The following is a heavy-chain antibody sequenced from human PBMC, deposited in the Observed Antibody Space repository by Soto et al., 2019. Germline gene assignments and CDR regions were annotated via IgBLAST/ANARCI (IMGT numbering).Heavy chain of an antibody. CDR3: AKGGKFVAATPTYFQH. D-gene: IGHD2-15*01. J-gene: IGHJ1*01. V-gene: IGHV3-30*18. CDR1: GFTFSSYG. Sequence: HPGGSLRLSCAASGFTFSSYGMHWVRQAPGKGLEWVAVISYDGSNKYYADSVKGRFTISRDNSKNTLYLQMNSLRAEDTAVYYCAKGGKFVAATPTYFQHWGQGTLVTVSS. CDR2: ISYDGSNK.